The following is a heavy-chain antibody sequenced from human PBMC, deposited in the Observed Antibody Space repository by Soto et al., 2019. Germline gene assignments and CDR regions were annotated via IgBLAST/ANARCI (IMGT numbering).Heavy chain of an antibody. CDR3: GAQDYGAKGCYCET. J-gene: IGHJ5*02. CDR1: SGSISSSSSY. V-gene: IGHV4-39*01. Sequence: QLQLQESGPGLVKPSETLSLTCTVSSGSISSSSSYWGWIRQPPGKGLEWIGSIYYSGNTYYNPSLKSRVTISIDSSKTQFSLQLNSVTTADTAVYYCGAQDYGAKGCYCETWGQGTLVTVSS. CDR2: IYYSGNT. D-gene: IGHD4-17*01.